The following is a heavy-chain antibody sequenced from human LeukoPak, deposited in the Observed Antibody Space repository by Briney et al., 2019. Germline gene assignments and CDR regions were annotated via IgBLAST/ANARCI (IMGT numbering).Heavy chain of an antibody. CDR2: ISSNGGST. J-gene: IGHJ4*02. CDR1: GFTFSSYA. V-gene: IGHV3-64*01. Sequence: PGGSLRLSCAASGFTFSSYAMHWVRQAPGKGLEYVSAISSNGGSTYYANSVKGRFTISRDNSKNTLYLQMGSLRAEDMAVYYCARGRYRAARAGVPIDNWGQGTLVTVSS. D-gene: IGHD6-6*01. CDR3: ARGRYRAARAGVPIDN.